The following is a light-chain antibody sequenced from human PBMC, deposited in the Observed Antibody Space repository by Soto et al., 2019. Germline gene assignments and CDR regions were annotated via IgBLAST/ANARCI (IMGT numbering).Light chain of an antibody. V-gene: IGLV2-14*01. CDR3: NSFAGSRGYV. CDR1: SSDVGGNNH. Sequence: QSALTQPASVSGSPGQSITICCAGTSSDVGGNNHVSWYQQHPGKAPKLIIYGVTNRPSGVSYRFSGSKSGNTASLTISGLQAEDEADYYCNSFAGSRGYVFGTGTKVTVL. CDR2: GVT. J-gene: IGLJ1*01.